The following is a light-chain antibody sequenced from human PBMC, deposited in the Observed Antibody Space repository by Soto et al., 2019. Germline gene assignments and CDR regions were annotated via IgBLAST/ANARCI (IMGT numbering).Light chain of an antibody. CDR1: QTVSNNY. Sequence: EIVLTQSPDTLSLSPGERVTLSCRASQTVSNNYLAWYQQKPGQAPRLIIYGASNRATGIPDRFSGRGSGTDFTLTISRLEPEDFATYYCHHYDTSPIFTFGPGTKVDI. J-gene: IGKJ3*01. CDR3: HHYDTSPIFT. CDR2: GAS. V-gene: IGKV3-20*01.